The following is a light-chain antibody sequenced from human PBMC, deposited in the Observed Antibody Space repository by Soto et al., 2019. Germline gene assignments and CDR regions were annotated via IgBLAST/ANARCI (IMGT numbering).Light chain of an antibody. J-gene: IGKJ4*01. V-gene: IGKV1-5*01. CDR1: QSISSW. Sequence: DIQMTQSPSTLSASVGDRVTITCRASQSISSWLAWYQQKPGKAPKLLIYDASSLESGVPSRFSGSGSGTEFTLTISNLQPDDFATYYCQQANSFPLTFGGGTKVEIK. CDR2: DAS. CDR3: QQANSFPLT.